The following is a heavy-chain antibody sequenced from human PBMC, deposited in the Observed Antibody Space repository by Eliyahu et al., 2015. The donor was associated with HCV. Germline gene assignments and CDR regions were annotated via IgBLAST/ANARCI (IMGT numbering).Heavy chain of an antibody. V-gene: IGHV1-2*02. CDR3: ARERFGELSLPFDY. CDR2: INPNSGGT. D-gene: IGHD3-10*01. J-gene: IGHJ4*02. Sequence: QVQLVQSGAEVKKPGASVKVSCKASGYTFXGYYIHWVRQAPGQGLEWMGWINPNSGGTNYAQKFQGRVTLTRDTSFTTAYMDLTRLRSDDTAVYFCARERFGELSLPFDYWGQGTLVIVSS. CDR1: GYTFXGYY.